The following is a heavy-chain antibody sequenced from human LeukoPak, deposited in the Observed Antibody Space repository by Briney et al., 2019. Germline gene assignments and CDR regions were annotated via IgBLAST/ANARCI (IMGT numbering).Heavy chain of an antibody. Sequence: SETLSLTCAVYGGSFSGYYWSWIRQPPGKGLEWIGEINHSGSTNYNPSLKSRVTISVDTSKDQFSLKLSSVTAADTAVYYCARGWVVRGVIGYWGQEPWSPSPQ. D-gene: IGHD3-10*01. CDR1: GGSFSGYY. CDR3: ARGWVVRGVIGY. CDR2: INHSGST. V-gene: IGHV4-34*01. J-gene: IGHJ4*01.